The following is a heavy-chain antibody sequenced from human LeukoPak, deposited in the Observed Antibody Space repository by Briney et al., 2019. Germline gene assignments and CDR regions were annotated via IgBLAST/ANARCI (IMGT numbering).Heavy chain of an antibody. J-gene: IGHJ4*02. CDR3: ATSNGCLDY. D-gene: IGHD5-24*01. CDR2: IVGSSNTI. Sequence: GGSLRLSCAASGFTFSSYSMNWVRQAPGKGLEWVSYIVGSSNTIQYADSVRGRFTISRDNAKNSLYLQMNSLKAEDTAVYYCATSNGCLDYWGQGTLVTVSS. CDR1: GFTFSSYS. V-gene: IGHV3-48*04.